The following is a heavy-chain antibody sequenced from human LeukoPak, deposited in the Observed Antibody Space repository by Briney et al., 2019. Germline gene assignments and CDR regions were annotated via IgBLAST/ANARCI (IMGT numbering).Heavy chain of an antibody. V-gene: IGHV4-59*11. CDR1: GGSISSHY. Sequence: PSVTLSLTCTVSGGSISSHYWSWIRQPPGKGLEWIGYIYYSGSTNYNPSLKSRVTISVDTSKNQFSLKLSSVTAADTAVYYCARLLVVTATSWFDPWGQGTLVTVSS. CDR2: IYYSGST. D-gene: IGHD2-21*02. CDR3: ARLLVVTATSWFDP. J-gene: IGHJ5*02.